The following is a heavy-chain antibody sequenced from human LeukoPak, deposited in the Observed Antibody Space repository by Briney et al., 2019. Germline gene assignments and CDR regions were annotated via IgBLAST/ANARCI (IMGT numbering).Heavy chain of an antibody. Sequence: PGGSLRLSCAASGFTFSDSYMSWIRQAPGKGLEWLSYISSSGGSTYYAVTVKGRFNISRDNANTSLYLQMNSLRADDTAIYYCATGKRRYSNWGQGTLVTVSS. CDR2: ISSSGGST. CDR1: GFTFSDSY. V-gene: IGHV3-11*01. CDR3: ATGKRRYSN. D-gene: IGHD3-9*01. J-gene: IGHJ4*02.